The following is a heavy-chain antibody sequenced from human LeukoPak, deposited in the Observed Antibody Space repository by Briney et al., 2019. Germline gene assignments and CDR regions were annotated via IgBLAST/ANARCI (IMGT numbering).Heavy chain of an antibody. Sequence: SGPTLVNPTQTLTLTCTFSGFSLSTSGMCVSWIRQPPGKALEWLARIDWDDDKYYSTSLKTRLTISKDTSKNQVVLTMTNMDPVDTATYYCARVLLSGGRQRSLDVWGKGTTVTVSS. V-gene: IGHV2-70*11. CDR3: ARVLLSGGRQRSLDV. J-gene: IGHJ6*04. CDR1: GFSLSTSGMC. CDR2: IDWDDDK. D-gene: IGHD2-15*01.